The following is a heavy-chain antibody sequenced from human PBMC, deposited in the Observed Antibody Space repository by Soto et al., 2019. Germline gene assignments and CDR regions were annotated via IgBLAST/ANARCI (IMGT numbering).Heavy chain of an antibody. V-gene: IGHV3-64D*08. CDR2: ISSNGGST. CDR3: VKDLWVATISGWFDP. D-gene: IGHD5-12*01. CDR1: GFTFSSYA. Sequence: GGSLRLSCSASGFTFSSYAMHWVRQAPGKGLEYVSAISSNGGSTYYADSVKGRFTISRDNSKNTLYLQMSSLRAEDTAVYYCVKDLWVATISGWFDPWGQGTLVTVSS. J-gene: IGHJ5*02.